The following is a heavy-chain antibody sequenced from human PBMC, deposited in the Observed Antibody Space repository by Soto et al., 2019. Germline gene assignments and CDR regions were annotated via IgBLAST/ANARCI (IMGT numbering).Heavy chain of an antibody. V-gene: IGHV4-39*01. CDR1: GGSISSSSYY. CDR3: ARQFSSGYYYGAFDI. D-gene: IGHD3-22*01. CDR2: IYYSGST. J-gene: IGHJ3*02. Sequence: SETLSLTCTVSGGSISSSSYYWGWIRQPPGKGLEWIGSIYYSGSTYYNPSLKSRVTISEDTSKNHFSRKLSSVTAADTAVYYCARQFSSGYYYGAFDIWGQGTMVTVSS.